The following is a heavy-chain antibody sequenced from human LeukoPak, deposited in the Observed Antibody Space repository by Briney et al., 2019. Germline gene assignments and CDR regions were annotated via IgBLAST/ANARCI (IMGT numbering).Heavy chain of an antibody. CDR1: GGSISSYY. V-gene: IGHV4-39*02. CDR3: AKGRYLLRNTFFDS. J-gene: IGHJ4*02. D-gene: IGHD1-26*01. CDR2: IHHSGST. Sequence: SETLSLTCTVSGGSISSYYWGWIRQPPGKGLEWISNIHHSGSTSYNPSLKSRVSISVDTSKNQFSLKMTSVTAADTAVYFCAKGRYLLRNTFFDSWGQGSLVTVSS.